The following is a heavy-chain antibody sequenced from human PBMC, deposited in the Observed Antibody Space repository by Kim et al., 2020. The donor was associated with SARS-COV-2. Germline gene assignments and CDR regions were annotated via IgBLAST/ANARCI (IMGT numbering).Heavy chain of an antibody. V-gene: IGHV3-30*01. J-gene: IGHJ6*02. D-gene: IGHD3-9*01. CDR3: ARDILTGYYYYYGMDV. Sequence: SVKGRFTISRDNSKNTLYLQMNSLRAEDTAVYYCARDILTGYYYYYGMDVWGQGTTVTVSS.